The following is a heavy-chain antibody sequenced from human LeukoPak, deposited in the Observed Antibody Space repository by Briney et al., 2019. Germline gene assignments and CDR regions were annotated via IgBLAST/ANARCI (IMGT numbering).Heavy chain of an antibody. Sequence: GGSLRLSCAASGFTFSSYGMHWVRQAPGKGLEWVAFIRYDGSNKYYADSVKGRFTISRDNSKNTLHLQMNSLRAEDTAVYYCAKDQSAYCGGDCYDFDYWGQGTLGTVSS. CDR3: AKDQSAYCGGDCYDFDY. CDR1: GFTFSSYG. CDR2: IRYDGSNK. J-gene: IGHJ4*02. D-gene: IGHD2-21*02. V-gene: IGHV3-30*02.